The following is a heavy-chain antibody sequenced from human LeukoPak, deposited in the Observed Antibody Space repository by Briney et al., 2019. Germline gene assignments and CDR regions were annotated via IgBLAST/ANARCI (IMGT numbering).Heavy chain of an antibody. Sequence: QPGGSLRLSCAASGFTFSNYWMTWVRQAPGKGLQWVANINQDGSEKYYVDSVKGRFTISRDNAKNSLYLQMNSLRVEDRAVYYCARVGKSEDHFDYWGQGTLVTVSS. J-gene: IGHJ4*02. CDR3: ARVGKSEDHFDY. CDR1: GFTFSNYW. V-gene: IGHV3-7*03. D-gene: IGHD7-27*01. CDR2: INQDGSEK.